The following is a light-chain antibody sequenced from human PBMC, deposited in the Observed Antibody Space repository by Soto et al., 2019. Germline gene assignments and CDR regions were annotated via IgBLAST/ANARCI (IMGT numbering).Light chain of an antibody. CDR1: ESISSW. CDR3: QQYNSYSRT. Sequence: DVQVTKSPSTLSASVGDRVTITCRASESISSWLSWYQQKPGKAPKLLIYDASSLESGVPSRFSGSGSGTEFTLTISSLQPDDFATYYCQQYNSYSRTFGQATKLDI. CDR2: DAS. V-gene: IGKV1-5*01. J-gene: IGKJ1*01.